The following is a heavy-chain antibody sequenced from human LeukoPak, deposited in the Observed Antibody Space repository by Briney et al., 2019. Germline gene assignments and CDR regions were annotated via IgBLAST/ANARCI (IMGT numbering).Heavy chain of an antibody. Sequence: ASVKVSCKASGYTFTSYYISWVRQAHGQGLEWMALISAYNGNTNYTQKFQGRVTMTTDTSTSTAYMDLRSLRSDDTAVYYCARDPLRFGELLGYFDYWGQGTLVTVSS. J-gene: IGHJ4*02. CDR2: ISAYNGNT. V-gene: IGHV1-18*01. D-gene: IGHD3-10*01. CDR3: ARDPLRFGELLGYFDY. CDR1: GYTFTSYY.